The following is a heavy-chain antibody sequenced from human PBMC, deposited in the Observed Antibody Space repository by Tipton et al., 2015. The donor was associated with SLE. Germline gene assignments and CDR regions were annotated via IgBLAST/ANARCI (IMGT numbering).Heavy chain of an antibody. V-gene: IGHV1-58*02. CDR2: IVVGSDNT. Sequence: QLVQSGAEVKKPGTSVKVSCKASGFTFLTSAMQWVRQARGQRLEWIGWIVVGSDNTNYAQKFQERVTITRDMSTSTVYMELSSLRSEDTAVYYCAALRDLPDAFKIWGEGTLVTVSA. J-gene: IGHJ3*02. D-gene: IGHD3-3*01. CDR1: GFTFLTSA. CDR3: AALRDLPDAFKI.